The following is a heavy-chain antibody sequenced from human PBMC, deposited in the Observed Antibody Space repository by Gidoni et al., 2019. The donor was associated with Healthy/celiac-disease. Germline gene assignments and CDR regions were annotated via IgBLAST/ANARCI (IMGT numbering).Heavy chain of an antibody. D-gene: IGHD3-3*01. J-gene: IGHJ6*02. Sequence: QVQLVESGGGVVQPGRSLRLSCAASGFTFSSYAMPWVRQAPGKGLEWVAVISDDGSNKYYADSVKGRFTISRDNSKNTLYLQMNSLRAEDTAVYYCARDRENYDFWSGYYTGGMDVWGQGTTVTVSS. CDR3: ARDRENYDFWSGYYTGGMDV. CDR1: GFTFSSYA. V-gene: IGHV3-30-3*01. CDR2: ISDDGSNK.